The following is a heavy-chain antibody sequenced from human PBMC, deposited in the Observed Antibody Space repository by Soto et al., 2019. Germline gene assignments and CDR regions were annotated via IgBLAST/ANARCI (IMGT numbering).Heavy chain of an antibody. J-gene: IGHJ4*02. V-gene: IGHV1-18*01. CDR3: VRDTYYYHSSGPAPFEY. D-gene: IGHD3-22*01. CDR1: GYSFTTYG. CDR2: ISGYNGNT. Sequence: QIQLVQSGTEVKRSGASVKVSCKTSGYSFTTYGLSWVRQAPGRGLEWVDWISGYNGNTNYAQKFQGTVILTTDTPTTTGYMEIKSLSSDDTAVYYCVRDTYYYHSSGPAPFEYWGQGTQVTVSS.